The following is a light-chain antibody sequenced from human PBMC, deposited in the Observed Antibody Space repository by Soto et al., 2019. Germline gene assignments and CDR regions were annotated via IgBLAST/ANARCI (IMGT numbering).Light chain of an antibody. Sequence: QRPKSHSSLSASVGDRVTITCRASQSISSYLNWYQQKPGKAPKLLIYAASSLQSGVPSRFSGSGSGTDFTLTISSLQPEDFATYYCQQSYSTPRAFGQGTKVDNK. CDR3: QQSYSTPRA. V-gene: IGKV1-39*01. CDR1: QSISSY. CDR2: AAS. J-gene: IGKJ1*01.